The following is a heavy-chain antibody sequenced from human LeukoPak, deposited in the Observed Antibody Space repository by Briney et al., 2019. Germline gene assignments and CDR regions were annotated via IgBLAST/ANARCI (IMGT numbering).Heavy chain of an antibody. CDR2: INHSGST. D-gene: IGHD6-19*01. CDR1: GGSFSGYY. J-gene: IGHJ5*01. V-gene: IGHV4-34*01. Sequence: SETLSLTCAVYGGSFSGYYLSWLRQPPGKGLEWIGEINHSGSTNYNPSLKSRVTISVDTSKNQFSLNLRSVTAADTGVYYCARRLCAPIAVAGPLDSWGQGTVVTVSS. CDR3: ARRLCAPIAVAGPLDS.